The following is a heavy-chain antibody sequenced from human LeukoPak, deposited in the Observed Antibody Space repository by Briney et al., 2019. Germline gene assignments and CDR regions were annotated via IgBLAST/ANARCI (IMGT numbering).Heavy chain of an antibody. CDR2: ISWNSGSI. CDR3: AKDADSGSYPDAFDI. V-gene: IGHV3-9*01. CDR1: GFTFYDYA. Sequence: GGSLRLSCAASGFTFYDYAMHWVRQAPGKGLEWVSGISWNSGSIGYADSVKGRFTISRDNAKNSLYLQMNSLRAEDTALYYCAKDADSGSYPDAFDIWGQGTMVTVSS. J-gene: IGHJ3*02. D-gene: IGHD1-26*01.